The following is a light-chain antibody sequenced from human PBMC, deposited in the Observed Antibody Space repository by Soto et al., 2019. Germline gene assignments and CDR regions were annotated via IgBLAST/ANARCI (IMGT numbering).Light chain of an antibody. J-gene: IGKJ1*01. CDR2: DAS. CDR3: QQYNSYRA. Sequence: EIVLTQSPATLSFSPGERATLSCRASQSVSSYLAWYQQKPGQAPRLLIYDASNRATGIPARFSGSGSGTEFTLTISSLQPDDFATYYCQQYNSYRAFGQGTKVDNK. CDR1: QSVSSY. V-gene: IGKV3-11*01.